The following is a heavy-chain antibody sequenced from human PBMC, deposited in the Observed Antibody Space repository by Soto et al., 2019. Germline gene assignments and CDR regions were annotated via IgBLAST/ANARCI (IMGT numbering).Heavy chain of an antibody. D-gene: IGHD4-4*01. Sequence: QVQLQESGPGLVKPSQTLSLTCTVSGGSISSGGYYWSWIRQHPGKGLEWIGYIYYSGSTYYNPSLKRRVTISVDTSKNQFSLKLSSVTAADTAVYYCARKSYSNPYYFDYWGQGTLVTVSS. CDR2: IYYSGST. V-gene: IGHV4-31*03. CDR3: ARKSYSNPYYFDY. CDR1: GGSISSGGYY. J-gene: IGHJ4*02.